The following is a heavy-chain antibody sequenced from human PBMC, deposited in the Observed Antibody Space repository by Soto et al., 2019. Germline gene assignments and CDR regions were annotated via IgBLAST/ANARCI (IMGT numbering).Heavy chain of an antibody. Sequence: QVQLVQSGPEVKKPGASVKVSCKTSGYTFTSFGISWVRQAPGQGLEWMGWITTDKGKTNYAQKFQGRGTMTTDTSTSKAYMELRSLRSDDTAVYYCATRSPAFDYWGQGTLVTVSS. J-gene: IGHJ4*02. CDR1: GYTFTSFG. V-gene: IGHV1-18*01. CDR2: ITTDKGKT. CDR3: ATRSPAFDY.